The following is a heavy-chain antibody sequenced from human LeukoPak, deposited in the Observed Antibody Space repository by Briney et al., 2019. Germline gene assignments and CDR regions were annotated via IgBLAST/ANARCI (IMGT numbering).Heavy chain of an antibody. Sequence: ASVKVSCKASGGTFSSYAISWVRQAPGQGLEWMGWINPNSGGTNYAQKFQGRVTMTRDTSISTAYMELSRLRSDDTAVYYCARDSRGTIVGAIFDPWGQGTLVTVSS. CDR1: GGTFSSYA. CDR3: ARDSRGTIVGAIFDP. D-gene: IGHD1-26*01. J-gene: IGHJ5*02. CDR2: INPNSGGT. V-gene: IGHV1-2*02.